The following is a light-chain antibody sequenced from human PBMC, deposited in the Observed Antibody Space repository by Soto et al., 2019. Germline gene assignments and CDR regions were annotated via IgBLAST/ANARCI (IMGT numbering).Light chain of an antibody. CDR3: SSYTTTSSWV. CDR2: EVN. J-gene: IGLJ3*02. V-gene: IGLV2-14*01. Sequence: QSALTQPASVSGSPGQSITISCTGTSSDVGAYNYVSWYQQHPGKVPKLMIYEVNNRPSGVSNRFSGSKSGNTASLTISGLQAEEEADYYCSSYTTTSSWVFGGGTKLTVL. CDR1: SSDVGAYNY.